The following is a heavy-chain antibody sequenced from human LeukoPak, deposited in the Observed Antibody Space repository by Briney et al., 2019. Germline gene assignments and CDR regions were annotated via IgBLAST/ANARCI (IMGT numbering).Heavy chain of an antibody. CDR2: ITPMFGTA. CDR1: GGTFSSYA. D-gene: IGHD3-9*01. CDR3: ARDSSEFRSLIFH. V-gene: IGHV1-69*13. Sequence: SVKVSCKASGGTFSSYAINWVRQAPGQGLEWMGGITPMFGTAKYAQKFQGRVTITADEPTSTAYTELSSLRSEDTAVYYCARDSSEFRSLIFHWGQGTLVTVSS. J-gene: IGHJ1*01.